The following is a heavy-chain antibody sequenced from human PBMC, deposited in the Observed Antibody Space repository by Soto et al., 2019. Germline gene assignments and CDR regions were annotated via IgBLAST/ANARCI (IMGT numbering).Heavy chain of an antibody. J-gene: IGHJ6*02. Sequence: PGESLKISCKGSGYSFTSYWIGWVRQMPGKGLEWMGITYPGDSDTRYSPSFQGQVTISADKSISTAYLQWSSLKASDTAMYYCARHSVGSYGYPYYYYYGMDVWGQGTTVTVSS. CDR1: GYSFTSYW. CDR2: TYPGDSDT. CDR3: ARHSVGSYGYPYYYYYGMDV. D-gene: IGHD5-18*01. V-gene: IGHV5-51*01.